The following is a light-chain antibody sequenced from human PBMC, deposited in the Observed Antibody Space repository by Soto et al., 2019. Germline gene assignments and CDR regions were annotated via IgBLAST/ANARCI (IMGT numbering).Light chain of an antibody. J-gene: IGKJ5*01. V-gene: IGKV1-33*01. CDR1: QDISYH. CDR2: DAS. Sequence: DIQMTQSPSSLSASVGDRVTITCQASQDISYHLNWYQQKSGKAPKLLIYDASNLEIGVPSRFSGSGSGTDFTFIISSLQPEDMATYYCQQYENVPITFGQGTRLEIK. CDR3: QQYENVPIT.